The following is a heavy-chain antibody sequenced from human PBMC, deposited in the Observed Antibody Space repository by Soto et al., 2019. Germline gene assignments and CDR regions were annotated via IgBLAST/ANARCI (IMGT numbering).Heavy chain of an antibody. J-gene: IGHJ6*04. Sequence: QGQLVESGGGVIQPRRSLRLSCAASGFTFSNYGVHWVRQAPGSGLAWVALISYDGNYQYYADAVKGRFTIPRDNSKNALYLEMTSMRSEDTAGYYCAKDRLVRDGMEVWGKGTTVTVSS. D-gene: IGHD3-10*01. CDR1: GFTFSNYG. CDR3: AKDRLVRDGMEV. V-gene: IGHV3-30*18. CDR2: ISYDGNYQ.